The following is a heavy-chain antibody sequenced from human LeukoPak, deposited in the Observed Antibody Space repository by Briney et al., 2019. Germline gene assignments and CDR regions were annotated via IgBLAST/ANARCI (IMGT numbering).Heavy chain of an antibody. CDR3: ARDLETKTAAGTPDY. CDR1: GFTFSSYA. V-gene: IGHV3-30*04. Sequence: GGSLRLSCAVSGFTFSSYAMHWVRQAPGKGLEWVAVISYDGSNKYYADSVKGRFTISRGNSKNTLYLQMNSLRAEDTAVYYCARDLETKTAAGTPDYWGQGTLVTVSS. D-gene: IGHD6-13*01. J-gene: IGHJ4*02. CDR2: ISYDGSNK.